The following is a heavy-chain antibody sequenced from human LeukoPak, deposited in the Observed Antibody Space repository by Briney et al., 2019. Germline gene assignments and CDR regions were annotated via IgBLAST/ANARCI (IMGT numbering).Heavy chain of an antibody. Sequence: PGGSLRLSCAASGFIFSRYGMSWVRQAPGKGLEWVSAISGSGGTSYYADSVKGRFTIPRDNSKNTLYLQMNSLRAEDTAVYYCAKDRSYYDSSGYIYYFDYWGEGPLVTVSS. CDR3: AKDRSYYDSSGYIYYFDY. J-gene: IGHJ4*02. CDR1: GFIFSRYG. D-gene: IGHD3-22*01. CDR2: ISGSGGTS. V-gene: IGHV3-23*01.